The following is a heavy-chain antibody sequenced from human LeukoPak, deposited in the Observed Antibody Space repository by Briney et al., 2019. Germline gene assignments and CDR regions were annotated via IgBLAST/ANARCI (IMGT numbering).Heavy chain of an antibody. D-gene: IGHD2/OR15-2a*01. Sequence: SETLSLTCTVSGGSISSGGYYWSWIRQPPGKGLEWIGYIYHSGSTYYNPSLKSRVTISVDRSKNQFSLKLSSVTAADTAVYYCARGNSRYNWFDPWGQGTLVTVSS. CDR3: ARGNSRYNWFDP. CDR2: IYHSGST. CDR1: GGSISSGGYY. V-gene: IGHV4-30-2*01. J-gene: IGHJ5*02.